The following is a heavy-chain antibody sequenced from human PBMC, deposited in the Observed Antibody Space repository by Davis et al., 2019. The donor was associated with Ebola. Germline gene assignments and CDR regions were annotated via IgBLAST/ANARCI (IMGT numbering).Heavy chain of an antibody. J-gene: IGHJ3*02. CDR3: AHSFQYDYVWGSYRPHDAFDI. V-gene: IGHV2-5*02. Sequence: SGPTLVKPTQTLTLTCTFSGFSLSTSGVGVGWIRQPPGKALEWLALIYWDDDKRYSPSLKSRLTITKDTSKNQVVLTMTNMDPVDTATYYCAHSFQYDYVWGSYRPHDAFDIWGQGTMVTVSS. CDR1: GFSLSTSGVG. D-gene: IGHD3-16*02. CDR2: IYWDDDK.